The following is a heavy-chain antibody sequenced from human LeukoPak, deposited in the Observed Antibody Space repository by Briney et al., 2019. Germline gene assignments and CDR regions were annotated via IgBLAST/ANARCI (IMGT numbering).Heavy chain of an antibody. Sequence: GGSLRLSCAASGFTFSSYGMHWVRQAPGKGLEWVAFIRYDGSNKYYADSVKGRFTISRDNSKNTLYLQMNSLRAEDTAEYYCAKDGPIVVVPAAIFHYFDYWGQGTLVTVSS. CDR1: GFTFSSYG. J-gene: IGHJ4*02. CDR3: AKDGPIVVVPAAIFHYFDY. CDR2: IRYDGSNK. V-gene: IGHV3-30*02. D-gene: IGHD2-2*02.